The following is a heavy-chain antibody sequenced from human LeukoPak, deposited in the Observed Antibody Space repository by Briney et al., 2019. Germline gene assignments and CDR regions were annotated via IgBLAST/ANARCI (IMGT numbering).Heavy chain of an antibody. CDR1: GYTYTSYG. D-gene: IGHD5-12*01. Sequence: ASVKVSCKASGYTYTSYGINWVRQATGQGLEWMGWMNPNSGNTGYAQEFQGRVTITRNTSISTAYMELSSLRSEDTAVYYCARVGTSGYDILSAFDIWGQGTMVTVSS. CDR3: ARVGTSGYDILSAFDI. V-gene: IGHV1-8*03. CDR2: MNPNSGNT. J-gene: IGHJ3*02.